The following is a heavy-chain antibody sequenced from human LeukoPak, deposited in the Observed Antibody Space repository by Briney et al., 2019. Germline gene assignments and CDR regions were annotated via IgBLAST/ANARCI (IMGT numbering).Heavy chain of an antibody. CDR1: GFTFSSYW. Sequence: GGSLRLSCAASGFTFSSYWMSWVRQAPGKGLEWVANIKQDGSEKYYVDSVKGRFTISRDNAKNSLYLQMTSLRAEDTAVYYCARDRQPYDMWTGYDDYWGQGTLVTVSS. J-gene: IGHJ4*02. V-gene: IGHV3-7*01. D-gene: IGHD3-9*01. CDR2: IKQDGSEK. CDR3: ARDRQPYDMWTGYDDY.